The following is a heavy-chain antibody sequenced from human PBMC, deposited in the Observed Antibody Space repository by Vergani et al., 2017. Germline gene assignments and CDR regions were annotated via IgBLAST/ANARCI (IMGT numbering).Heavy chain of an antibody. CDR1: DSSIMTNPY. CDR3: ARRRGWGCFCPSSYFYGMDV. J-gene: IGHJ6*02. V-gene: IGHV4-38-2*01. D-gene: IGHD3-10*01. CDR2: IHHSGDT. Sequence: QVQLQESGPGLVKPSETLTLTCDVSDSSIMTNPYWGWFRQSPGKGLEWIGCIHHSGDTHYNSSLKSRVSISIVSSSKFSLSLTSVPAADTAIYYCARRRGWGCFCPSSYFYGMDVWVHGTTVTFSS.